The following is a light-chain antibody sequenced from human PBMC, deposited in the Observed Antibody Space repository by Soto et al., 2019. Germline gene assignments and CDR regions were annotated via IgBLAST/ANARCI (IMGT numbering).Light chain of an antibody. CDR3: QTWGTGGVV. CDR1: SGHNWYA. CDR2: LNSDGSH. Sequence: QPVLTQSPSSSASLGASVKRTCTLSSGHNWYAIAWHQQQPEKGPRYLMKLNSDGSHSKGDGIPDRFSGSSSGAERYLTISSLQSEDEADYYCQTWGTGGVVFGGGTQVTVL. J-gene: IGLJ2*01. V-gene: IGLV4-69*01.